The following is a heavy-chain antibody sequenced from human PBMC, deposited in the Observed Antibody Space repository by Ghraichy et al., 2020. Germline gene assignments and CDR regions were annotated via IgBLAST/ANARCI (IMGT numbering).Heavy chain of an antibody. CDR1: GFTFTSSA. J-gene: IGHJ6*02. Sequence: SVKVSCKASGFTFTSSAVQWVRQARGQRLEWIGWIVVGSGNTNYAQKFQERVTITRDMSTSTAYMELSSLRSEDTAVYYCAVRASYCGGDCYVYYYYGMDVWGQGTTVTVSS. V-gene: IGHV1-58*01. CDR3: AVRASYCGGDCYVYYYYGMDV. D-gene: IGHD2-21*01. CDR2: IVVGSGNT.